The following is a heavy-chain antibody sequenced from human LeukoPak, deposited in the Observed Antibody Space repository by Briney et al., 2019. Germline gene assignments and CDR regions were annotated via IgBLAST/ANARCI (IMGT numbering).Heavy chain of an antibody. J-gene: IGHJ5*02. CDR1: GYSFINYY. CDR2: MNPGSDYT. CDR3: TKAASGSSSVKWFDH. Sequence: GASVTVSFKASGYSFINYYIHWVRQAPGQGLEWMGVMNPGSDYTTYARKFQGRVTITNDTATSTVYIELSSLKSEDTAVYYCTKAASGSSSVKWFDHWGQGTLVTVSS. V-gene: IGHV1-46*01. D-gene: IGHD6-6*01.